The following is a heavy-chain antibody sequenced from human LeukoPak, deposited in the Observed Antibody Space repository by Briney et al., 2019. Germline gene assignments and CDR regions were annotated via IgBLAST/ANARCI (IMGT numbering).Heavy chain of an antibody. Sequence: PGGSLRLSCAASGFTFSSYAMSWVRQAPGKGLEWVSAISGSGGSTYYADSVKGRFTISRDNSKNTLYLQMNSLRAEDTAVYYCAKQAGYSSSWLNAFDIWGQGTMVTVSS. CDR1: GFTFSSYA. CDR3: AKQAGYSSSWLNAFDI. V-gene: IGHV3-23*01. D-gene: IGHD6-13*01. J-gene: IGHJ3*02. CDR2: ISGSGGST.